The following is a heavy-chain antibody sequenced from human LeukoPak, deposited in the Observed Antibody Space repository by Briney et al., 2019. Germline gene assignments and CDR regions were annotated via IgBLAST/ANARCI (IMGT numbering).Heavy chain of an antibody. J-gene: IGHJ6*03. CDR2: INHSGST. CDR1: GGSFSDCY. CDR3: ARADKGSSWYTYYMDV. Sequence: PSETLSLTCAVFGGSFSDCYWSWIRQPPGKGLEWIGEINHSGSTNYNPSLESRVTISVDTSKNQFSLKLSSVTAADTAVYYCARADKGSSWYTYYMDVWGKGTTVTVSS. D-gene: IGHD6-13*01. V-gene: IGHV4-34*01.